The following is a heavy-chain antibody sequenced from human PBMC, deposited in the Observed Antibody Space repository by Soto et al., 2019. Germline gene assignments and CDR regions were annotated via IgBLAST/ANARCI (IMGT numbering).Heavy chain of an antibody. V-gene: IGHV4-39*01. D-gene: IGHD6-13*01. CDR1: VGSISISSYY. J-gene: IGHJ4*02. Sequence: SETLCITCTFSVGSISISSYYWGWIRQPPGKGLEWIGSIYYGGSTYYNRSLASRLLISLDTSNNHFSLNLRSVTAADTAVYYCARHVSDSTSWYNTYFFDNWGQGTRVTVSS. CDR3: ARHVSDSTSWYNTYFFDN. CDR2: IYYGGST.